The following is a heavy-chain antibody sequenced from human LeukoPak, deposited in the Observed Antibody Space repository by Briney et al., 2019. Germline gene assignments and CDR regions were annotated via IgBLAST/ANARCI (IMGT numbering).Heavy chain of an antibody. CDR1: GYTFTSYA. J-gene: IGHJ4*02. D-gene: IGHD3-22*01. V-gene: IGHV1-3*03. CDR2: INAGNGNT. Sequence: ASVKVSCKASGYTFTSYAMHWVRQAPGQRLEWMGWINAGNGNTRYSQEFQGRVTITRDTSANTAYMELSSLRSEDMAVYYCARDKENYYDSSGNYYFNYWGQGTLVTVSS. CDR3: ARDKENYYDSSGNYYFNY.